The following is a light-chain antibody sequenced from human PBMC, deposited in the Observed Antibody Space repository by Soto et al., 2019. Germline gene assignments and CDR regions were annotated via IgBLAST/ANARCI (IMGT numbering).Light chain of an antibody. CDR1: SSDVGSYNL. V-gene: IGLV2-23*03. CDR3: CPYAGGSTVAYV. CDR2: EGN. Sequence: QSALTQPASVSGSPGQSITISCTGTSSDVGSYNLVSWYQQHPGKAPKLMIYEGNQRPSGVSNRVSGSKSGNTASLTISGSQAEDEAEYYGCPYAGGSTVAYVFGNGTKLTVL. J-gene: IGLJ1*01.